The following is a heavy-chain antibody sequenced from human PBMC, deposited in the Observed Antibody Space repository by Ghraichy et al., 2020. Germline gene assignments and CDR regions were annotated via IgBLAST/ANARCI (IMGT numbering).Heavy chain of an antibody. J-gene: IGHJ4*02. D-gene: IGHD1/OR15-1a*01. CDR2: IKEDGSEE. CDR1: GFTFSRYW. V-gene: IGHV3-7*01. Sequence: GESLNISCAASGFTFSRYWMSWVRQAPGKGLEWVANIKEDGSEEYYADSVKGRFTISRDNAKNSLSLQMNSLRVDDTAVYYCARDQGEGTGTPRTPFDYWGQGDLVTVSS. CDR3: ARDQGEGTGTPRTPFDY.